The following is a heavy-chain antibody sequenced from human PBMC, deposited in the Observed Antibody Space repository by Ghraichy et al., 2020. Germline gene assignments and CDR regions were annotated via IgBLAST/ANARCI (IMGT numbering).Heavy chain of an antibody. J-gene: IGHJ4*02. D-gene: IGHD3-10*01. CDR1: GFTFSSYA. V-gene: IGHV3-30*04. CDR2: ISYDGSNK. Sequence: GGSLRLSCAASGFTFSSYAMHWVRQAPGKGLEWVAVISYDGSNKYYADSVKGRFTISRDNSKNTLYLQMNSLRAEDTAVYYCARGGAESIAARLWFGELLREDYYFDYWGQGTLVTVSS. CDR3: ARGGAESIAARLWFGELLREDYYFDY.